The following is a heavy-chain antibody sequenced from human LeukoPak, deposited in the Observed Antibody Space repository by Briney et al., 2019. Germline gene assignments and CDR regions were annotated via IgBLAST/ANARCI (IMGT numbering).Heavy chain of an antibody. CDR3: ARPRNYVWGSQPYYFDY. CDR1: GDSVSSNSAA. J-gene: IGHJ4*02. D-gene: IGHD3-16*01. V-gene: IGHV6-1*01. Sequence: SQTLSLTCAISGDSVSSNSAAWDWIRQSPSRGLEWLGRTYYRSKWYNDYAVSVKSRITINPDTSKNQFSLQLNSVTPEDTAVYYCARPRNYVWGSQPYYFDYWGQGTLVTVSS. CDR2: TYYRSKWYN.